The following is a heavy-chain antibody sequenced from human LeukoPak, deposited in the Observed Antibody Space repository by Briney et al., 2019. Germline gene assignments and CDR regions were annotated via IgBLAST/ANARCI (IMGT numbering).Heavy chain of an antibody. CDR1: GGSISSYY. Sequence: SETLSLTCTVSGGSISSYYWSWIRQPPGKGLEWIGYIYYSGSTNYNPSLKSRVTISVDTSKNQFSLKLSSVTAADTAVYYCARVLGYCSGGSCYYHAFDIWGQGTMVTVSS. V-gene: IGHV4-59*01. CDR3: ARVLGYCSGGSCYYHAFDI. CDR2: IYYSGST. J-gene: IGHJ3*02. D-gene: IGHD2-15*01.